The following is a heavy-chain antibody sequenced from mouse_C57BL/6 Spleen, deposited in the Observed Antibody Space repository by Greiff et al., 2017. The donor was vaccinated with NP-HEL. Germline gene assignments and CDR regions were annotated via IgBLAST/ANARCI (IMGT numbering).Heavy chain of an antibody. Sequence: QVQLKESGAELVKPGASVKISCKASGYAFSSYWMNWVKQRPGKGLEWIGQIYPGDGDTNYNGKFKGKATLTADKSSSTAYMQLSSLTSEDSAVYFCARDDTFAYWGQGTLVTVSA. V-gene: IGHV1-80*01. CDR2: IYPGDGDT. CDR1: GYAFSSYW. D-gene: IGHD2-3*01. CDR3: ARDDTFAY. J-gene: IGHJ3*01.